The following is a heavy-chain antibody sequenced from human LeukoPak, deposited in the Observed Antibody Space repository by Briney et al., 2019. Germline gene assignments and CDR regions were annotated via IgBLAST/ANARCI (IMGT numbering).Heavy chain of an antibody. CDR1: GFTFSSYA. Sequence: GGSLRLSCAASGFTFSSYAMSWVRQAPGKGLEWVSAISGSGGSTYYADSVKGRFTISRDKSKNTLYLQMNSLRAEDQAVDYRAKISQSEITVGGVIVPQSMDVWGQGTTVTVSS. J-gene: IGHJ6*02. D-gene: IGHD3-16*02. CDR3: AKISQSEITVGGVIVPQSMDV. V-gene: IGHV3-23*01. CDR2: ISGSGGST.